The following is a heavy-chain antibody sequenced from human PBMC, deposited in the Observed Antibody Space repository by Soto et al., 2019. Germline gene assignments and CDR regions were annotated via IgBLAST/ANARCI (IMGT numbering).Heavy chain of an antibody. CDR2: IIPIFGTA. Sequence: SVKVSCKASGGTFSSYAISWVRQAPGQGLEWMGGIIPIFGTANYAQKFQGRVTITADESTSTAYMELSSLRSEDTAVYYCARERGGGTLERIQRWSYYYYYVMDMWGEGITVTVSS. CDR3: ARERGGGTLERIQRWSYYYYYVMDM. D-gene: IGHD5-18*01. J-gene: IGHJ6*04. CDR1: GGTFSSYA. V-gene: IGHV1-69*13.